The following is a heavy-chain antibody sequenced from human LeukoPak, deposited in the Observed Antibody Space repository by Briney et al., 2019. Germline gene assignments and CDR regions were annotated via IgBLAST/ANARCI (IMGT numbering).Heavy chain of an antibody. D-gene: IGHD2-8*01. V-gene: IGHV1-2*02. CDR1: GYTFTGYY. CDR2: INPNSGGT. J-gene: IGHJ6*03. Sequence: ASVKVSCKASGYTFTGYYMHWVRQAPGQGLEWMGWINPNSGGTNYAQKFQGRVTMTRDTSLSTAYMELSRLRSDDTAVYYCARGMQGYYYYYMDVWGKGTTVTVSS. CDR3: ARGMQGYYYYYMDV.